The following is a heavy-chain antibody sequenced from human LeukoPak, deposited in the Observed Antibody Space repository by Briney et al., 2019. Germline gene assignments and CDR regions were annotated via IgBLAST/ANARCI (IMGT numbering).Heavy chain of an antibody. CDR3: ARVGAYCGSGSHPDYYGMDV. CDR2: IYTSGST. J-gene: IGHJ6*02. CDR1: GGSISSYY. Sequence: SETLSLTCTVSGGSISSYYWSWIRQPAGKGLEWIGHIYTSGSTNYNPSLKSRVTMSVDTSKNQFSLKLSSVTAADTAVYYCARVGAYCGSGSHPDYYGMDVWGQGTTVTVSS. D-gene: IGHD3-10*01. V-gene: IGHV4-4*07.